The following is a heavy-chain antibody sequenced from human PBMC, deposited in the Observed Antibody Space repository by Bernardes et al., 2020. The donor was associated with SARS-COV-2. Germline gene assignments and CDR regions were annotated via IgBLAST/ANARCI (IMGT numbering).Heavy chain of an antibody. J-gene: IGHJ6*02. D-gene: IGHD3-22*01. CDR3: AILVEKVSHYYGWDA. CDR1: SSTFSTYA. Sequence: GGSLRLSCVTSSSTFSTYAMNWVRQAPGKGLEWLAYISTSSKTIYYADSVKGRFTISKDNAKNSLYLQMNSLRAEDTAVYYCAILVEKVSHYYGWDAWGQGTTVTVSS. V-gene: IGHV3-48*01. CDR2: ISTSSKTI.